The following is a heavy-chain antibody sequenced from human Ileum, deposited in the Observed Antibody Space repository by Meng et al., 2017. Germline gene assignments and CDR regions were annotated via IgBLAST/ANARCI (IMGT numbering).Heavy chain of an antibody. J-gene: IGHJ4*02. CDR3: ARFYGSGTFEVHDY. Sequence: GQLQEAGPGLGRPSETLSLTSNVSGGSGSSASYYWSWIRQPPGKGLEWIGLIHYSGSRNYNPSLKSRVTMSVDTSKNQVSLRLTSVTAADTAVYYCARFYGSGTFEVHDYWGQGTLVTVSS. D-gene: IGHD3-10*01. CDR2: IHYSGSR. CDR1: GGSGSSASYY. V-gene: IGHV4-61*01.